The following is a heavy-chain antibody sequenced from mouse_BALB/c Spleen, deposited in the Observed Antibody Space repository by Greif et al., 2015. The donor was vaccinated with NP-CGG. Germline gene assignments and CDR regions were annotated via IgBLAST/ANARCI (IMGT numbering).Heavy chain of an antibody. J-gene: IGHJ2*01. CDR3: ARSAFDY. Sequence: VQLQQSAPVLVAPSQSLSSTCTVSGFSLTGYGVNWVHQPPGKGLEWLGMIWCDGSTGYNSALKSRLSISKGSSKSQVFLKINSLQTDVTVGSCCARSAFDYWCQGTTLTVSS. CDR2: IWCDGST. CDR1: GFSLTGYG. V-gene: IGHV2-6-7*01.